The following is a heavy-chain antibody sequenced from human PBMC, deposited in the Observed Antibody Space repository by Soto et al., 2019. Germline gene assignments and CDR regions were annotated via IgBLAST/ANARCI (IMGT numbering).Heavy chain of an antibody. CDR3: ARLPYSRYYFDY. CDR2: IYYSGST. D-gene: IGHD2-21*01. J-gene: IGHJ4*02. V-gene: IGHV4-59*08. Sequence: SETLSLTCTVSGGSISSYYWSWIRQPPGKGLEWIGYIYYSGSTNYNPSLKSRVTISVDTSKNQFSLKLSFVTAADTAVYYCARLPYSRYYFDYWGQGTLVTVSS. CDR1: GGSISSYY.